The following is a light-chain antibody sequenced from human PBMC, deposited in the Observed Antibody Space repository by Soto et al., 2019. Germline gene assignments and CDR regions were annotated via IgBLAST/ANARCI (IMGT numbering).Light chain of an antibody. Sequence: EIVMTQSPATLSVSPGERATLSCRASQSVSDNLAWYQQKPGQAPRLLIYGASTRATGIPARFSGSGSGTEFTLTISSLQSEDFAVYYCQQSNTWPYTFGQGTKLDI. J-gene: IGKJ2*01. CDR1: QSVSDN. CDR3: QQSNTWPYT. CDR2: GAS. V-gene: IGKV3-15*01.